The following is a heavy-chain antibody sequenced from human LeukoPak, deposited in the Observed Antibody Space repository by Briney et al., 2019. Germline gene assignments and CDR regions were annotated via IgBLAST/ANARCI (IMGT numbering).Heavy chain of an antibody. J-gene: IGHJ4*02. Sequence: ASVKVSCKVSGYTLTELSMHWVRQAPGKGLEWMGGFDPEDGETIYAQKFQGRVTMTEDTSTDTAYMELSSLRSEDTAVYYCATNLEYSSSRWNLDCWGQGTLVTVSS. D-gene: IGHD6-6*01. CDR2: FDPEDGET. CDR1: GYTLTELS. CDR3: ATNLEYSSSRWNLDC. V-gene: IGHV1-24*01.